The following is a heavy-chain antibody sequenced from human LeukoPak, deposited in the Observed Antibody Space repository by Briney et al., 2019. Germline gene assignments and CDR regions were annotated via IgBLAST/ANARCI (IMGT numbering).Heavy chain of an antibody. CDR2: INPNSGGT. CDR1: GYTFTGYQ. J-gene: IGHJ4*02. CDR3: ARGPTIIAASN. V-gene: IGHV1-2*02. Sequence: ASVKVSCKASGYTFTGYQLHWVRQAPGQGLEWMGWINPNSGGTNYSQNFQGRVTMTRDTSITTAYMELSRLTFDDTAVYYCARGPTIIAASNWGQGTLVTVSS. D-gene: IGHD5-12*01.